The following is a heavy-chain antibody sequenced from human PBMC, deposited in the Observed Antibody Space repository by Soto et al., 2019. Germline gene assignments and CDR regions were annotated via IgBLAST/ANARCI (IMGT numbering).Heavy chain of an antibody. CDR1: GFTFSDCA. J-gene: IGHJ6*02. D-gene: IGHD2-15*01. CDR2: IRQDGSEG. V-gene: IGHV3-7*03. CDR3: ARERGSKSMDV. Sequence: GGSLRLSCAASGFTFSDCAMHWVRQSPGKGLEWVANIRQDGSEGSYVDSVKGRFTISRDNAKVSLFLQMNSLRAEDTAVYYCARERGSKSMDVWGQGTTVTVSS.